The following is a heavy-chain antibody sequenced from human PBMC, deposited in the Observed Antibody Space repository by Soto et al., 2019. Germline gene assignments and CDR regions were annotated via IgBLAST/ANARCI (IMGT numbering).Heavy chain of an antibody. V-gene: IGHV4-59*01. J-gene: IGHJ4*02. CDR2: IYYSGST. Sequence: SETLSLTCTVSGGSISSYYWSWIRQPPGKGLEWIGYIYYSGSTNYNPSLKSRVTISVDTSKNQFSLKLSSVTAADTAVYYCAREGCSGGSCYHQIDYWGQGTLVTVSS. CDR1: GGSISSYY. CDR3: AREGCSGGSCYHQIDY. D-gene: IGHD2-15*01.